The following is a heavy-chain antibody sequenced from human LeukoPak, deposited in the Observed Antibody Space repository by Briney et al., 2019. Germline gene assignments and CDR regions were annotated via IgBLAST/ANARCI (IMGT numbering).Heavy chain of an antibody. V-gene: IGHV4-61*02. J-gene: IGHJ4*02. CDR1: GGSISSGSYY. CDR2: IYTSGST. Sequence: PSETLSLTCTVSGGSISSGSYYWSWIRQPAGKGLEWIGRIYTSGSTNYNPSLKSRVTISVDTSKNQFSLKLSSVTAADTAVYYCASTERRPTTIDYWGQGTLVTVSS. CDR3: ASTERRPTTIDY. D-gene: IGHD6-25*01.